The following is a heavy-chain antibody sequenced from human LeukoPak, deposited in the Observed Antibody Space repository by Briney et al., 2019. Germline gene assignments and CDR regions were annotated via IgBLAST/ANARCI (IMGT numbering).Heavy chain of an antibody. CDR3: AKAGTDYGDYGEAAFDI. D-gene: IGHD4-17*01. Sequence: GGSLRLSCAASGFTFSSYWMSWVRQAPGKGLEWVANIKQDGSEKYYVDSVKGRFTISRDNSKNTLYLQMNSLRAEDTAVYYCAKAGTDYGDYGEAAFDIWGQGTMVTVSS. CDR1: GFTFSSYW. J-gene: IGHJ3*02. CDR2: IKQDGSEK. V-gene: IGHV3-7*03.